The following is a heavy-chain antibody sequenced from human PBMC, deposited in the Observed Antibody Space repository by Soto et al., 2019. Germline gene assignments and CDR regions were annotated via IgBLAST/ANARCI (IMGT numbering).Heavy chain of an antibody. V-gene: IGHV4-31*03. J-gene: IGHJ4*02. CDR3: ARFAREENPKVGSWYYFDY. CDR1: GGSISSGGYF. Sequence: QVQLQESGPGLVKPSQTLSLTCTVSGGSISSGGYFWSWVRQHPGKGLEWIGNIYYSGRTYYNPSLKSRVTISVDTSKNQFSPKLSYVPAADTAVYYCARFAREENPKVGSWYYFDYWGQGTRVTVSS. D-gene: IGHD6-13*01. CDR2: IYYSGRT.